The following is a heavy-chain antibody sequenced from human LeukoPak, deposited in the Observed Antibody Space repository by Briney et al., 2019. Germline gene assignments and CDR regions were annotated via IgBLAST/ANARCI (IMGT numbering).Heavy chain of an antibody. D-gene: IGHD1-20*01. CDR2: ISAYNGNT. CDR3: ARESYNWNARTLDV. Sequence: GASVKVSCKASGYTFTSYGISWVRQAPGQGLEWMGWISAYNGNTNYAQKLQGRVTMTTDTSTSTAYMELRSLRSEDTAVYYCARESYNWNARTLDVWGQGTTVTVSS. CDR1: GYTFTSYG. V-gene: IGHV1-18*01. J-gene: IGHJ6*02.